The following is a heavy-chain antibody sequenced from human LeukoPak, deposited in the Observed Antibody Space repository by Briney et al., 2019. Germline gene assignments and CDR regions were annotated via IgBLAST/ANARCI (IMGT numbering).Heavy chain of an antibody. D-gene: IGHD2-15*01. CDR1: GGTFSSYA. CDR3: ARDRVGYCSGGSCLLGNY. Sequence: SVKVSCKASGGTFSSYAISWVRQAPGQGLEWMGRIIPILGIANYAQKFQGRVTIIADKSTSTAYMELSSLRSEDTAVYYCARDRVGYCSGGSCLLGNYWGQGTLVTVSS. V-gene: IGHV1-69*04. CDR2: IIPILGIA. J-gene: IGHJ4*02.